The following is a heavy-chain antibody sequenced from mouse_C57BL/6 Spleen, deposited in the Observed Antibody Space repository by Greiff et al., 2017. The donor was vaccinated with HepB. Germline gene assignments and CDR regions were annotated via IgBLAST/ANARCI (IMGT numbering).Heavy chain of an antibody. D-gene: IGHD1-1*01. CDR2: IDPNSGGT. V-gene: IGHV1-72*01. Sequence: VQLQQPGAELVKPGASVKLSCKASGYTFTSYWMHWVKQRPGRGLEWIGRIDPNSGGTKYNEKFKSKATLTVDKPSSTAYMQLSSLTSEDSAVYYCARRRVYYYGSSSYWYFDVWGTGTTVTVSS. CDR3: ARRRVYYYGSSSYWYFDV. J-gene: IGHJ1*03. CDR1: GYTFTSYW.